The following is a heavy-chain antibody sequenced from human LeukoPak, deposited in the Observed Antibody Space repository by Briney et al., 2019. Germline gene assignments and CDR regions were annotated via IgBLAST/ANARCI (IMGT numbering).Heavy chain of an antibody. CDR3: ARGTLDYDVVTGIHYYYMDV. CDR2: MKPDSGNS. CDR1: GYPFTSYE. Sequence: GASVKVSCKASGYPFTSYEINWVRQATGEGLEWMGRMKPDSGNSAYAQKFRGRVTLSSNSSINTAYMEVSSLGSDDTAVYFCARGTLDYDVVTGIHYYYMDVWGTGTTVTVSS. V-gene: IGHV1-8*01. J-gene: IGHJ6*03. D-gene: IGHD3-9*01.